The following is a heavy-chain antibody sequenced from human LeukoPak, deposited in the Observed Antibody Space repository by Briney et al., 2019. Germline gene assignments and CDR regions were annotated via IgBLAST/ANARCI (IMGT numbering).Heavy chain of an antibody. CDR2: INAGNGNT. Sequence: GASVKVSCKASGYTFTSYAMHWVRQAPGQRLEWMGWINAGNGNTKYSQKFQGRVTITRDTSASTAYMELRSLRSDDTAVYYCARGSYYFDYWGQGTLVTVSS. J-gene: IGHJ4*02. CDR1: GYTFTSYA. V-gene: IGHV1-3*01. CDR3: ARGSYYFDY.